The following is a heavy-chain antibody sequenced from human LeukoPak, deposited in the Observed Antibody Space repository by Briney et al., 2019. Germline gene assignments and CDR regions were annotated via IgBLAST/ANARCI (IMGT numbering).Heavy chain of an antibody. Sequence: GGSLRLSCAGSGFTFNSYGINWVRQAPGKGLEWVSFISASGTTIHYADSVKGRFTISRDNAKNSASLQMNSLRAEDTAVYYCGRGSSGWFDYWGQGTLVTVSS. V-gene: IGHV3-48*04. CDR1: GFTFNSYG. CDR2: ISASGTTI. J-gene: IGHJ4*02. CDR3: GRGSSGWFDY. D-gene: IGHD6-19*01.